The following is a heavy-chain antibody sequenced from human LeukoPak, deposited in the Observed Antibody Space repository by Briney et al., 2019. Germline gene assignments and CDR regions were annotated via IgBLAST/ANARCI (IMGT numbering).Heavy chain of an antibody. CDR3: ARGLTVRGQPDAFDI. J-gene: IGHJ3*02. V-gene: IGHV4-59*01. D-gene: IGHD3-10*01. CDR1: GGSISSYY. Sequence: PSETLSLTCTVSGGSISSYYWSWIRQPPGKGRECIGYIYYSGSTNYNPSLKSRVTISVDTSKNQFSLKLSSVTAADTAVYYCARGLTVRGQPDAFDIWGQGTMVTVSS. CDR2: IYYSGST.